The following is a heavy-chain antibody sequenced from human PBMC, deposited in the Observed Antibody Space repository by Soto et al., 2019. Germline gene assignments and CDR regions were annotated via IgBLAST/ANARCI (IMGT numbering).Heavy chain of an antibody. Sequence: QEQLQESGPGLVEPSGTLSLTCAVSSDSLSRINWWSWVRLPPGKGLEWIGETSHSGGTKYSPSLKSRVSISVDASNNQLSLKLTSVTAADTAVYYCVRHGDHSFDYWGQGTLVTVSS. CDR2: TSHSGGT. V-gene: IGHV4-4*02. CDR1: SDSLSRINW. CDR3: VRHGDHSFDY. J-gene: IGHJ4*02.